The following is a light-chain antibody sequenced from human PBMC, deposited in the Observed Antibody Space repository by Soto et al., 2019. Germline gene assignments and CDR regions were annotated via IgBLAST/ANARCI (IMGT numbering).Light chain of an antibody. Sequence: EIVLTQSPGTLSLYPGERATLSCRASQSVSSSYLAWYQQKPGQAPRLLIYGASSRATGIPDRFSGSGSGTDFTLTISRLGPEDFAVYYCQQSGTFGQGTKLEIK. V-gene: IGKV3-20*01. J-gene: IGKJ2*01. CDR1: QSVSSSY. CDR3: QQSGT. CDR2: GAS.